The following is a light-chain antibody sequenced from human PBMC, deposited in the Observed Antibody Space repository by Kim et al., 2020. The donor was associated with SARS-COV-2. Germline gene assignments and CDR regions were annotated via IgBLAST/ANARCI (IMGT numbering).Light chain of an antibody. Sequence: APGKTARITCGGNNIGSKSVHWYQQKPGQAPVLVIYFDSDRPSGIPERSSGSNSGNTATLTISRVAAGDEADYYCQVWDSSSDHPVFGGGTQLTVL. V-gene: IGLV3-21*04. CDR2: FDS. CDR3: QVWDSSSDHPV. J-gene: IGLJ3*02. CDR1: NIGSKS.